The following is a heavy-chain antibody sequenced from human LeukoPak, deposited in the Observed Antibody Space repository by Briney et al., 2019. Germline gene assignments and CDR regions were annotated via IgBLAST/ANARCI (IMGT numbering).Heavy chain of an antibody. CDR3: AREPSGWYVDY. J-gene: IGHJ4*02. Sequence: GGSLRLSCAASGFTFSSYGMHWVRQAPGKGLEWVAVIWYDGSNKYYADSVKGRFTISRDNSKNTLYLQMSGLRAEDTAVYFCAREPSGWYVDYWGQGTLVTVSS. D-gene: IGHD6-19*01. CDR1: GFTFSSYG. V-gene: IGHV3-33*01. CDR2: IWYDGSNK.